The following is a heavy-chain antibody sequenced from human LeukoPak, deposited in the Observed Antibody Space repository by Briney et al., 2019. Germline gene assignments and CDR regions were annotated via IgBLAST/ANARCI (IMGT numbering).Heavy chain of an antibody. CDR3: ARGRPVGITFGGVILGRFDY. CDR1: GYIFTSYA. J-gene: IGHJ4*02. V-gene: IGHV1-3*01. Sequence: ASVKVSCKASGYIFTSYAMHWVRQAPGQRLEWMGWINAGNGDTKYSQNFQGRVTITRDTSASTAHMELSSLRSEDTAVYYCARGRPVGITFGGVILGRFDYWGQGTLVTVSS. D-gene: IGHD3-16*01. CDR2: INAGNGDT.